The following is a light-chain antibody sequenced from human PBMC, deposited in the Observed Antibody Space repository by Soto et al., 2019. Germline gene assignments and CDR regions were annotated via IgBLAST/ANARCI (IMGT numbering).Light chain of an antibody. J-gene: IGLJ1*01. CDR2: EVS. V-gene: IGLV2-14*01. CDR1: SSDVGGYNH. Sequence: QSVLTQPASVSGSPGQSITISCTGTSSDVGGYNHVSWYQQHPGKAPKLMIYEVSNRPSGVSNRFSGSKSGNTASLTISGLQAEDEADYYCSSYTSSSTPGVFGTGTKLTVL. CDR3: SSYTSSSTPGV.